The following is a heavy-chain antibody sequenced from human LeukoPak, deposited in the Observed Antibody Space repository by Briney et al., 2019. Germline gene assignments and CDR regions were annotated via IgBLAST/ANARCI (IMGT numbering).Heavy chain of an antibody. V-gene: IGHV1-2*02. D-gene: IGHD3-22*01. CDR2: INPNSGGT. CDR1: GYTFTGYY. Sequence: ASVKVSCKASGYTFTGYYMHWVRQAPGQGLEWMGWINPNSGGTSYAQKFQGRVTMTRDTSISTAYMELSRLRSDDTAVYYCSTHYGSSGGTEDYWGQGTLVTVSS. CDR3: STHYGSSGGTEDY. J-gene: IGHJ4*02.